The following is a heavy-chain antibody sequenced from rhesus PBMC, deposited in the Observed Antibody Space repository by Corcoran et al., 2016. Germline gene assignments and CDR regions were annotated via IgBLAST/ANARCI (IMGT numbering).Heavy chain of an antibody. Sequence: QVQLQESGPGLVKPSETLSLTCAVSGGSISSSNWWSWIRQPPGKGLEWIGRIAGSGGNTDYNPSLKSRVTISTGTSKNRFSLKLTSVTAADTAVYYCARAEYGLDSWGQGVVVTVSS. V-gene: IGHV4-92*01. CDR3: ARAEYGLDS. D-gene: IGHD6-19*01. J-gene: IGHJ6*01. CDR1: GGSISSSNW. CDR2: IAGSGGNT.